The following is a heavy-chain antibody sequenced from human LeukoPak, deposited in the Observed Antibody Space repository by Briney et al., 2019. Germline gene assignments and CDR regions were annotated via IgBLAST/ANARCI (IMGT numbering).Heavy chain of an antibody. CDR1: DGSISNYY. CDR2: IYTSGST. J-gene: IGHJ4*02. Sequence: SETLSLTCTVSDGSISNYYWSWIRQPPGKGLEWIGYIYTSGSTNYNPSLKSRVTISVDTSKNQFSLKLSSVTAADTAVYYCARHLTSSSVCIEYWGQGTLVTVSS. CDR3: ARHLTSSSVCIEY. D-gene: IGHD2-8*01. V-gene: IGHV4-4*09.